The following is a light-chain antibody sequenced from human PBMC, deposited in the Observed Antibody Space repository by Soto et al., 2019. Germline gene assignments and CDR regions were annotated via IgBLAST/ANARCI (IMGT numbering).Light chain of an antibody. J-gene: IGKJ1*01. V-gene: IGKV1-27*01. CDR1: QGISNF. CDR3: QKYNSAPWT. Sequence: DIQMTQSPSSLSASVGDRVTITCRASQGISNFLAWYQQNPEKVPKLLIYVESTLQSGVPSRFSGSGSGTDFTLTISSLQAEDGEIYYCQKYNSAPWTFGQGTKVEIK. CDR2: VES.